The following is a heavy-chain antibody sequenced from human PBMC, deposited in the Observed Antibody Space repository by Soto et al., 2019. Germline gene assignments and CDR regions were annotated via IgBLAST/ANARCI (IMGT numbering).Heavy chain of an antibody. J-gene: IGHJ6*02. CDR1: GYTFTSYA. D-gene: IGHD5-12*01. V-gene: IGHV1-3*01. CDR3: ARDTGCYDSGPHYYCYGKDF. CDR2: INAGNGNT. Sequence: ASVKVSCKASGYTFTSYAMHWVRQAPGQRLEWMGWINAGNGNTKYSQKFQGRVTITRDTSASTAYMELSSLRSEDTAVYYCARDTGCYDSGPHYYCYGKDFWGQGTTVTVS.